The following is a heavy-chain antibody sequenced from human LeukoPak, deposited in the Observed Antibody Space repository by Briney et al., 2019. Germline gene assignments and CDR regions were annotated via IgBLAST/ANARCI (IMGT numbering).Heavy chain of an antibody. CDR2: LDSGGAT. J-gene: IGHJ5*02. Sequence: GGSLTLSCAASGFSVRGHYMGWVRQAPQKGLEYVSVLDSGGATYYADSVKGRFTISRDNAKNSLYLQMNSLRAEDTAVYYCARAGRAYSSSWYWFDPWGQGTLVTVSS. CDR1: GFSVRGHY. V-gene: IGHV3-53*01. CDR3: ARAGRAYSSSWYWFDP. D-gene: IGHD6-13*01.